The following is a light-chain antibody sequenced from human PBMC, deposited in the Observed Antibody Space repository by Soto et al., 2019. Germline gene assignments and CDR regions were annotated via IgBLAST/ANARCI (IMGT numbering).Light chain of an antibody. CDR2: EVT. J-gene: IGLJ1*01. CDR3: SSHTSGSTRV. CDR1: SGDVGGYDY. V-gene: IGLV2-14*01. Sequence: QSALTQPASVSGSPGQSIAISCTGTSGDVGGYDYVSWYQQHPDTAPKLMIYEVTKRPSWVSNRFSGSKSGNTAPLTISGLQPEDEADYYCSSHTSGSTRVFGSGTKLTVL.